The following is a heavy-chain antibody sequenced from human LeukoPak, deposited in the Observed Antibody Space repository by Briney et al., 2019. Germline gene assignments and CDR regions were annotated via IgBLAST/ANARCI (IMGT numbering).Heavy chain of an antibody. CDR2: IYYSGTT. D-gene: IGHD2-21*02. CDR3: ARHGGNYYSFSDY. CDR1: GGSISSYY. Sequence: SETLSLTCTVSGGSISSYYWSWIRQPPGKGLEWIGYIYYSGTTNYNPSLKSRVTISVDTSKNQFSLKLSSVTAADTAVYYCARHGGNYYSFSDYWGQGTLVTVSS. V-gene: IGHV4-59*08. J-gene: IGHJ4*02.